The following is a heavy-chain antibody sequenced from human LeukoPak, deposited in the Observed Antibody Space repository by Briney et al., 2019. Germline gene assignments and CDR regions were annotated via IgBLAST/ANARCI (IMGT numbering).Heavy chain of an antibody. D-gene: IGHD3-16*01. V-gene: IGHV1-2*02. CDR1: GYTFTGYY. Sequence: ASVKVSCKASGYTFTGYYMHWVRQAPGQGLEWMGWINPNSGGTNYAQKFQGRVTMTRDTSISTAYVELSRLRSDDTAVYYCARDGGEVGSRDFDYWGQGTLVTVSS. J-gene: IGHJ4*02. CDR2: INPNSGGT. CDR3: ARDGGEVGSRDFDY.